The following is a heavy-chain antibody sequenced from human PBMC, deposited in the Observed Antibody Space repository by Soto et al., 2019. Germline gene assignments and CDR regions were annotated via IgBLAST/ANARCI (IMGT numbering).Heavy chain of an antibody. CDR2: INHSGST. CDR3: ARAPIVATIYKYYFDY. Sequence: PSETLSLTCAVYGGSFSGYYWSWIRQPPGKGLEWIGEINHSGSTNYNPSLKSRVTISVDTSKNQFSLKLSSVTAADTAVYYCARAPIVATIYKYYFDYWGQGTLVTVSS. V-gene: IGHV4-34*01. CDR1: GGSFSGYY. J-gene: IGHJ4*02. D-gene: IGHD5-12*01.